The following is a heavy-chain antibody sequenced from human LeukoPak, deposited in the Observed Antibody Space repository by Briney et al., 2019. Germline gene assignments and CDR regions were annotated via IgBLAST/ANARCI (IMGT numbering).Heavy chain of an antibody. CDR3: ARESTPPDDAFDI. CDR2: IYHSGST. V-gene: IGHV4-38-2*02. J-gene: IGHJ3*02. D-gene: IGHD5/OR15-5a*01. CDR1: GYSISSGYY. Sequence: KPPESLSLTCTVSGYSISSGYYWGWIRQPPGKGLEWIGSIYHSGSTYYNPSLKSRVTISVDTSKNQFSLNLSSVTAADTAVYYCARESTPPDDAFDIWGQGTMVTVSS.